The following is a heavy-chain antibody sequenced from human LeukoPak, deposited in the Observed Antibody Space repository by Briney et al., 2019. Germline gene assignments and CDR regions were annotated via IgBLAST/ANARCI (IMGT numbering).Heavy chain of an antibody. D-gene: IGHD6-19*01. V-gene: IGHV6-1*01. CDR1: GDSVPTNSAA. J-gene: IGHJ4*02. CDR2: TYYRSKWYN. Sequence: SQTLSLTFAISGDSVPTNSAAWNWIRQSPSRGLEWLGRTYYRSKWYNDYAVSVKGRITINPDTSKNQFSLQLNSVTPEDTAVYYCARALIAVAGPGFDYWGQGTLVTVSS. CDR3: ARALIAVAGPGFDY.